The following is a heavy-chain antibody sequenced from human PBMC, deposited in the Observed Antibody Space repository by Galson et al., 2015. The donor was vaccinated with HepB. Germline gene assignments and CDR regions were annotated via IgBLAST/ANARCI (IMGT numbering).Heavy chain of an antibody. J-gene: IGHJ4*02. V-gene: IGHV3-23*01. CDR1: GFTFRTYA. CDR2: IRGSGGNR. D-gene: IGHD2-15*01. CDR3: AQSKAASMGYFDT. Sequence: SLRLSCAASGFTFRTYAMNWVRQTPGKGLEWVAVIRGSGGNRYYADSIKGRFTISRDNSKDTLFLQIDSLRVEDTAVYYCAQSKAASMGYFDTCGQGALVTVSS.